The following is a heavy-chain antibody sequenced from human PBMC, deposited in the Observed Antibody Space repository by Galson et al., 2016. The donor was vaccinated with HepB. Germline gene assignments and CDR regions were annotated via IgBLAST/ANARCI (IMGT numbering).Heavy chain of an antibody. J-gene: IGHJ4*02. D-gene: IGHD6-19*01. CDR3: ARGLSGTSGWFFDY. Sequence: SVKVSCKASGYTFTNYGITWVRQAPGQGLEWAGWISAYNGNTNYAQKLQGRVTMTTDTSTSTAYMELRSLRSDDTAVYYCARGLSGTSGWFFDYWGQGTLVTVSP. CDR2: ISAYNGNT. V-gene: IGHV1-18*01. CDR1: GYTFTNYG.